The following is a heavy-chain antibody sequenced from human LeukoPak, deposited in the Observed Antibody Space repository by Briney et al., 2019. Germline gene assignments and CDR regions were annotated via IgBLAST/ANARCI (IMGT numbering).Heavy chain of an antibody. D-gene: IGHD3-10*01. CDR2: ISYEDGTNK. J-gene: IGHJ4*02. CDR3: SKERPEEYYGSGSYFDY. V-gene: IGHV3-30*04. Sequence: GGSLRLSYAASGFTFRSHAMHWVRQAPGKGLEWVAVISYEDGTNKYYADSVKGRFTISRDNSKYTVYLEMNSLRVEDTAMYYCSKERPEEYYGSGSYFDYWGQGILVTVSS. CDR1: GFTFRSHA.